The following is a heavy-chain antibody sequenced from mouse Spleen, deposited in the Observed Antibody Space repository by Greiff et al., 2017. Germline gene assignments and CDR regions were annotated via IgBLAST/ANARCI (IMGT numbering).Heavy chain of an antibody. D-gene: IGHD1-1*01. CDR1: GYAFSSYW. V-gene: IGHV1-80*01. J-gene: IGHJ1*01. CDR3: ARSGVITTVVATRYFDV. Sequence: QVQLQQSGAELVKPGASVKISCKASGYAFSSYWMNWVKQRPGKGLEWIGQIYPGDGDTNYNGKFKGKATLTADKSSSTAYMQLSSLTSEDSAVYFCARSGVITTVVATRYFDVWGAGTTVTVSS. CDR2: IYPGDGDT.